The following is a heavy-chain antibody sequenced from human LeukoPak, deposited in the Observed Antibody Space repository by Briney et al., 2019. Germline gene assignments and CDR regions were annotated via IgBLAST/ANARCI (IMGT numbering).Heavy chain of an antibody. CDR2: IYYSGST. J-gene: IGHJ4*02. V-gene: IGHV4-59*01. D-gene: IGHD6-13*01. Sequence: SETLSLTCTVSGGSISSYYWSWIRQPPGKGLEWIGYIYYSGSTNYNPSLKSRVTISVDTSKNQFSLKLSSVTAADTAVYYCAREGYSSSWYYFDYWGQGTLVTVSS. CDR1: GGSISSYY. CDR3: AREGYSSSWYYFDY.